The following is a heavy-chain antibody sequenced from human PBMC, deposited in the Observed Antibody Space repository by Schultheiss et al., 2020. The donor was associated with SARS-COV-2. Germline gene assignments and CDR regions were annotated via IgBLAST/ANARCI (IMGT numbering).Heavy chain of an antibody. D-gene: IGHD6-6*01. CDR1: GFTFSSYA. V-gene: IGHV3-20*04. CDR3: ARRERGSSDY. J-gene: IGHJ4*02. CDR2: INWNGGST. Sequence: GGSLRLSCAASGFTFSSYAMSWVRQAPGKGLEWVSGINWNGGSTGYADSVKGRFTISRDNAKNTLYLQMNSLRAEDTAVYYCARRERGSSDYWGQGTLVTVSS.